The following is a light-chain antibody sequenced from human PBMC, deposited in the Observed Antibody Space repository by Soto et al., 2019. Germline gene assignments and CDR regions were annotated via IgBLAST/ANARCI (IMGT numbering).Light chain of an antibody. CDR3: QQYGYSPWT. Sequence: EIVMTQSPATLSVSPGGRATLSCRASQSISGTLAWYQQKPGQAPRLLIYGASSRATGVPDRFSGSGSGTEFTLTITRLEPADFALYYCQQYGYSPWTFGLGTKVDIK. CDR2: GAS. V-gene: IGKV3-20*01. CDR1: QSISGT. J-gene: IGKJ1*01.